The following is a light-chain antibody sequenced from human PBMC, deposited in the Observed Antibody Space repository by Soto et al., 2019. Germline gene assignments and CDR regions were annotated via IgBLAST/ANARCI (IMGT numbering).Light chain of an antibody. Sequence: EIVLTQSPATLSLSPGERATLSCRASQSVSSYLAWYQQRPGHAPRLLIHDASKRATGIPARFSGSGSGTDFTLTISSLEPEDFAVYYCQHRSNWPLSFGGGTKVEIK. CDR1: QSVSSY. V-gene: IGKV3-11*01. CDR2: DAS. CDR3: QHRSNWPLS. J-gene: IGKJ4*01.